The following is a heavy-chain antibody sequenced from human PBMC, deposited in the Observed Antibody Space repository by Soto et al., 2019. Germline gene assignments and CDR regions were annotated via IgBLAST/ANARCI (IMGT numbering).Heavy chain of an antibody. CDR3: ARDLSGSYTGPDY. CDR1: GFTFSTYN. J-gene: IGHJ4*02. Sequence: GGSLRLSCAASGFTFSTYNMNWVRQAPGKGLEWVSYISDSSSTIHYADSVKGRFTISRDNAKNSLYLQMNSLRAEDTAVYYCARDLSGSYTGPDYWGQGTLVTVSS. V-gene: IGHV3-48*01. D-gene: IGHD1-26*01. CDR2: ISDSSSTI.